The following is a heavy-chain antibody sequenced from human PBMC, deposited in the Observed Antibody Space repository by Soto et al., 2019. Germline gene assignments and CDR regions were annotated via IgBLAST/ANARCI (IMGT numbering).Heavy chain of an antibody. J-gene: IGHJ4*02. CDR3: AKDHSDYYDSLDY. CDR2: SSGSGGST. D-gene: IGHD3-22*01. CDR1: GFTFSSYA. Sequence: EVQLLESGGGLVQPGGSLRLSCAASGFTFSSYAMSWVRQAPGKGLEWVSASSGSGGSTYYADSVKGRFTVSRDKSKNTLYRQRNSLRAEDTAVYYCAKDHSDYYDSLDYWGQGTLVTVSS. V-gene: IGHV3-23*01.